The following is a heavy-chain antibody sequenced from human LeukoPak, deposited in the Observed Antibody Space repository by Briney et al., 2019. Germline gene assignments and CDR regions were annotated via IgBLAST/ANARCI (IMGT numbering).Heavy chain of an antibody. Sequence: ASVKVSCKASGFTFTSHDYNWVRQATGQGLEWMGWMNPNSGNTGYAQKFQGRVTMTRNTSISTAYMELSSLRSEDTAVYYCARGYRVVWTAGTSYYYYGMDVWGQGTTVTVSS. CDR1: GFTFTSHD. CDR3: ARGYRVVWTAGTSYYYYGMDV. D-gene: IGHD6-13*01. CDR2: MNPNSGNT. V-gene: IGHV1-8*01. J-gene: IGHJ6*02.